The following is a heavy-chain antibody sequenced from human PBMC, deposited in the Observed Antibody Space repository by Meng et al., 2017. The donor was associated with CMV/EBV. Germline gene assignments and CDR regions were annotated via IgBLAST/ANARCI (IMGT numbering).Heavy chain of an antibody. V-gene: IGHV3-21*01. J-gene: IGHJ5*02. Sequence: LSLTCAASGFTFSSYSMNWVRQAPGKGLEWVSSISSSSSYIYYADSVKGRFTISRDNAKNSLYLQMNSLRAEDTAVYYCARLGGDIVLMNAWGQGTLVTVS. D-gene: IGHD2-8*01. CDR2: ISSSSSYI. CDR1: GFTFSSYS. CDR3: ARLGGDIVLMNA.